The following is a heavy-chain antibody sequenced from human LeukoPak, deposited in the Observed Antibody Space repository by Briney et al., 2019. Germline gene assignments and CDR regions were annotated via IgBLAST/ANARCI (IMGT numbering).Heavy chain of an antibody. CDR2: IYYTGST. CDR1: GGSISSYY. CDR3: ARHVGYGNNWFDP. V-gene: IGHV4-59*08. D-gene: IGHD5-18*01. Sequence: SETLSLTCTVSGGSISSYYWSWIRQPPGKGLEWIGYIYYTGSTNYNPSLKSRVTISVDTSKNQFSLKLRSVAAADTAVYYCARHVGYGNNWFDPWGQGTLSPSPQ. J-gene: IGHJ5*02.